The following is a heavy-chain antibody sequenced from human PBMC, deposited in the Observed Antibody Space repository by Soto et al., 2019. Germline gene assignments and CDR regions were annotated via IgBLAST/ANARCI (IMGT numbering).Heavy chain of an antibody. D-gene: IGHD3-3*01. CDR1: GFTFSSYA. V-gene: IGHV3-23*01. Sequence: GGSLRLSCAASGFTFSSYAMSWVRQAPGKGLEWVSAISGSGGSTYYADSVKGRFTISRDNSKNTLYLQMNSLRAEDTAVYYCAKGVLRFLEWFKEGYGMDVWGQGTTVTVSS. CDR3: AKGVLRFLEWFKEGYGMDV. J-gene: IGHJ6*02. CDR2: ISGSGGST.